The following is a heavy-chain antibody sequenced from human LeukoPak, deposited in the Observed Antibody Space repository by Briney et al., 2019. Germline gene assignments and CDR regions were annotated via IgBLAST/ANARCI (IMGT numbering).Heavy chain of an antibody. V-gene: IGHV4-59*01. CDR2: IYSSGST. Sequence: PSETLSLTCTVSGGSISSYYWSWIRQPPGKGLEWIGYIYSSGSTNYNPSLKSRVTISVDTSKNQFSLKLSSVTAADTAVYYCARALEDGYITMGHYFDYWGQGTLVTVSS. J-gene: IGHJ4*02. CDR1: GGSISSYY. D-gene: IGHD5-24*01. CDR3: ARALEDGYITMGHYFDY.